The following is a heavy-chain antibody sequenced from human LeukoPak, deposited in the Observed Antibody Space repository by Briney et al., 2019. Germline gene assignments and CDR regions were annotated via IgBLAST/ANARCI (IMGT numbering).Heavy chain of an antibody. J-gene: IGHJ4*02. V-gene: IGHV4-59*01. D-gene: IGHD6-13*01. CDR3: ARGAVAGYSNAPLDY. CDR1: GGSISSYY. CDR2: IYYSGST. Sequence: SETLSLTCTVSGGSISSYYWGWIRQPPGKGLEWIGYIYYSGSTNYNPSLRSRVTISVDTSKNQFSLKLTSMTAADTAVYYCARGAVAGYSNAPLDYWGPGTLVTVSS.